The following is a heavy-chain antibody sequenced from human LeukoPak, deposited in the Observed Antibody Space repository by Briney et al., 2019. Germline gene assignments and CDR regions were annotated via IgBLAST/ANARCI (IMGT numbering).Heavy chain of an antibody. V-gene: IGHV3-7*03. D-gene: IGHD4-23*01. CDR2: INQDGSER. CDR3: ARDGGPTFDS. Sequence: GGSLRLSCAASGFTFRSYWMTWVRQAPGKGLEWVANINQDGSERYYVDSVKGRFTISRDNAKNSLYLRMNSLRAEDTAVYYCARDGGPTFDSWGQGILVTVSS. CDR1: GFTFRSYW. J-gene: IGHJ5*01.